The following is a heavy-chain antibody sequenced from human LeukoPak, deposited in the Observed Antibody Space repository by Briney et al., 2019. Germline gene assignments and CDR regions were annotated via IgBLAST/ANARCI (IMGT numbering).Heavy chain of an antibody. Sequence: GGSLRLSCAASGFTFSNAWMSWVRQAPGKGLEWVSSISSSSYIYYADSVKGRFTISRDNAKNSLYLQMNSLRAEDTAVYYCARDVGRYDFWSGSKSAFDYWGQGTLVTVSS. CDR3: ARDVGRYDFWSGSKSAFDY. J-gene: IGHJ4*02. V-gene: IGHV3-69-1*01. CDR1: GFTFSNAW. CDR2: ISSSSYI. D-gene: IGHD3-3*01.